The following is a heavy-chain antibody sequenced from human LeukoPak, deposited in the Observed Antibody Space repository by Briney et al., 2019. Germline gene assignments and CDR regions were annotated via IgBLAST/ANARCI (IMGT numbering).Heavy chain of an antibody. CDR3: ARDRKQLVRGYYFDY. CDR2: INPSGGST. Sequence: ASVKVSCKASGYTFTRTYMHWVRQAPGQGLEWMGIINPSGGSTTYAQKFQGRVTMTRDTSTSTVYMELSSLRSEDTAVYYCARDRKQLVRGYYFDYWGQGTLVTVSS. CDR1: GYTFTRTY. J-gene: IGHJ4*02. D-gene: IGHD6-13*01. V-gene: IGHV1-46*01.